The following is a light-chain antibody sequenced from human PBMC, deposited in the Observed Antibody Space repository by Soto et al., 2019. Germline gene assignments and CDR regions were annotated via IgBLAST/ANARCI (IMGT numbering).Light chain of an antibody. Sequence: QSALTQPASVSGSPGQSITISCTGTSSDVGGYNYVSWYQHHPGKAPKLMIYEVSDRPSGVSNSFSGSKSGNTASLTISGLQAEDEADYYCNSYTSSSTLLFGGGTKLTVL. CDR2: EVS. CDR1: SSDVGGYNY. J-gene: IGLJ2*01. V-gene: IGLV2-14*01. CDR3: NSYTSSSTLL.